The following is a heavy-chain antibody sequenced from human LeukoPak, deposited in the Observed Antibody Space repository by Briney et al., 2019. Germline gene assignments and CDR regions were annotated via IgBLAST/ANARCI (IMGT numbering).Heavy chain of an antibody. Sequence: GGSLRLSCAASGFTFSSYSMNWVRQAPGKGLEWVSSISSSSSYIYYADSVKGRFTISRDNAKNSLYLQMNSLRAEDTAVYYCARDPSRGGYCSSTSCYVGYFDYWGQGTLVTVSS. CDR1: GFTFSSYS. V-gene: IGHV3-21*01. CDR3: ARDPSRGGYCSSTSCYVGYFDY. D-gene: IGHD2-2*01. J-gene: IGHJ4*02. CDR2: ISSSSSYI.